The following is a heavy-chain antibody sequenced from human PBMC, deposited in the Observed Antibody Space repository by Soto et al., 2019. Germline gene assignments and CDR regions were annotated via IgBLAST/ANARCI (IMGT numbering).Heavy chain of an antibody. V-gene: IGHV4-39*01. CDR2: IYDSGST. D-gene: IGHD5-12*01. CDR1: GGAISSSSYY. CDR3: ASTGGYSGDGGGDFDI. J-gene: IGHJ3*02. Sequence: QLQLQEAGPGLVKPSETLSLTCTVSGGAISSSSYYWGWIRQPPGKVLEWIGRIYDSGSTYYNPSRKGRVTISVDTYKNPFALHLRSVTAAATAVDYWASTGGYSGDGGGDFDIWGQGTMVTVSS.